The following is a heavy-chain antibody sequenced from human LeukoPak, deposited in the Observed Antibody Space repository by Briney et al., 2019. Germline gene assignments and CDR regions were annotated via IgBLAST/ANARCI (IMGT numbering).Heavy chain of an antibody. CDR3: XXGXXXSXXSCXGVVGWXDP. D-gene: IGHD2-2*01. J-gene: IGHJ5*02. Sequence: GSLXXXCAASGFTFSSYEMNWVRQAPGKGLEWVSYISSSGSTIYYADSVKGRFTISRDNAKNSLYLQMNSLRAEDTAVYYXXXGXXXSXXSCXGVVGWXDPWGQGTXVTVSS. V-gene: IGHV3-48*03. CDR1: GFTFSSYE. CDR2: ISSSGSTI.